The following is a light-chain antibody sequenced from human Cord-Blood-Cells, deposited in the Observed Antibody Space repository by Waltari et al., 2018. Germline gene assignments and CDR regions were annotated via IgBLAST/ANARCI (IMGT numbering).Light chain of an antibody. J-gene: IGKJ4*01. V-gene: IGKV3-11*01. CDR3: QQRSNWLT. CDR2: DAS. CDR1: QSVSSY. Sequence: ELVLTQSPATLSLSPVERATLSCRASQSVSSYLAWYQQKPAQAPRPLIYDASNRATGIPARFSGSGSGTDFTLTISSLEPEDFAVYYCQQRSNWLTFGGGTKVEIK.